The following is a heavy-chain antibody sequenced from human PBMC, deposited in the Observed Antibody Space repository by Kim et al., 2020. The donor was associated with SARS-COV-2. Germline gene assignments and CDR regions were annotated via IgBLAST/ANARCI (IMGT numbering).Heavy chain of an antibody. J-gene: IGHJ4*02. CDR3: ARSPIAYDSSGYYGLFDY. Sequence: SVKVSCKASGGTFSSYAISWVRQAPGQGLEWMGGIIPIFGTANYAQKFQGRVTITADESTSTAYMELSSLRSEDTAVYYCARSPIAYDSSGYYGLFDYWGQGTLVTVSS. CDR1: GGTFSSYA. D-gene: IGHD3-22*01. CDR2: IIPIFGTA. V-gene: IGHV1-69*13.